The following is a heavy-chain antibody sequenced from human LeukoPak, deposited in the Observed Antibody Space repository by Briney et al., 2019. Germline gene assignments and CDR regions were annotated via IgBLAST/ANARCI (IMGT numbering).Heavy chain of an antibody. CDR1: GFTFSSYG. CDR2: ISYDGSNR. Sequence: GGSLRLSCAASGFTFSSYGMHWVRQAPGKGLEWVAVISYDGSNRYYADSVKGRFTISRDNSKNTLYLQMNSLRAEDTAVYYCAKVGDFWSGSHHDAFDIWGQGTMVTVSS. J-gene: IGHJ3*02. V-gene: IGHV3-30-3*01. CDR3: AKVGDFWSGSHHDAFDI. D-gene: IGHD3-3*01.